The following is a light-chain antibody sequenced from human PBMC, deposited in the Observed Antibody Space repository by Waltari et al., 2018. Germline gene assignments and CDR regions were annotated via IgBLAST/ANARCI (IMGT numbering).Light chain of an antibody. V-gene: IGLV2-18*02. CDR1: SSDVGSYNR. Sequence: QSALTQPPSVSGSPGQSVTISCSGTSSDVGSYNRVSWYQQPPGTAPQLMSYEVKKRPSGVPDRFSGSKSGNTASLTISGLQAEDEADYYCNSYTTSSTYVFGGGTKLTVL. J-gene: IGLJ2*01. CDR2: EVK. CDR3: NSYTTSSTYV.